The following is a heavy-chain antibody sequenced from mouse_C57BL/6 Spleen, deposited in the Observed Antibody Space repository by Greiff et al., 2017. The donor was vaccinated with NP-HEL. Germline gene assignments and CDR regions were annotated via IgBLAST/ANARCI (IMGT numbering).Heavy chain of an antibody. Sequence: QVQLKESGPGLVQPSQSLSITCTVSGFSLTSYGVHWVRQSPGKGLEWLGVIWSGGSTDYNAAFISRLSISKDNSKSPVFFKMNSLQADDTAIYYCARKRNSDGYYVDYAMDYWGQGTSVTVSS. J-gene: IGHJ4*01. CDR2: IWSGGST. CDR3: ARKRNSDGYYVDYAMDY. CDR1: GFSLTSYG. D-gene: IGHD2-3*01. V-gene: IGHV2-2*01.